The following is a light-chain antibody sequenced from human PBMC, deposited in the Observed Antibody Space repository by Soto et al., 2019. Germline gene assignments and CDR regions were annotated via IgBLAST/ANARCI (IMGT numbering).Light chain of an antibody. CDR1: QSVRSS. Sequence: EIVMTQSPATLSVSLGERATLSCRASQSVRSSLAWYQQKPGQAPRRLIYDASTRATGIPARFSGSGSGTELTLTISSLQPEDFAAYYCRQDYNYPPTFGQGTKVDNK. J-gene: IGKJ1*01. CDR2: DAS. CDR3: RQDYNYPPT. V-gene: IGKV3-15*01.